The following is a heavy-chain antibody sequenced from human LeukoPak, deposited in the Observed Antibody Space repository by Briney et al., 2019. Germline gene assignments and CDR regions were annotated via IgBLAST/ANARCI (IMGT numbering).Heavy chain of an antibody. CDR1: GGSISSSSYY. CDR2: IYYSGTT. D-gene: IGHD6-13*01. V-gene: IGHV4-39*01. Sequence: PSETLSLTCIVPGGSISSSSYYWGWIRQPPGKGLEWIGSIYYSGTTYYNPSLNSRVTISVDPSKNHFSLKLSSVTAADTAVYYCARPGEGSGYSSSRIDYWGQGTLVTVSS. J-gene: IGHJ4*02. CDR3: ARPGEGSGYSSSRIDY.